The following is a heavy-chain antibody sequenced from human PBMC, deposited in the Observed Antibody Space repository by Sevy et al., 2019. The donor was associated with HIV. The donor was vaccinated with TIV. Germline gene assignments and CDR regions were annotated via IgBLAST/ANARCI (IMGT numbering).Heavy chain of an antibody. D-gene: IGHD6-19*01. J-gene: IGHJ4*02. CDR1: GDSVSSNSAA. CDR2: TYYRSKWYN. CDR3: ARDKGWSIGEFDY. V-gene: IGHV6-1*01. Sequence: QSQTLSLTCAISGDSVSSNSAAWNWIRQSPSRGLEWLERTYYRSKWYNDYAVSVKSRITINPDTSKNQFSLQLNAVTPEDTAVYYGARDKGWSIGEFDYWGQGTLVTVSS.